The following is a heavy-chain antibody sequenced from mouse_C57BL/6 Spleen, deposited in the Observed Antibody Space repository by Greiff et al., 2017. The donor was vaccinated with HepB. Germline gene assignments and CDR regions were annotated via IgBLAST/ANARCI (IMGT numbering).Heavy chain of an antibody. V-gene: IGHV6-3*01. D-gene: IGHD2-4*01. CDR2: IRLKSDNYAT. Sequence: EVKLVESGGGLVQPGGSMKLSCVASGFTFSNYWMNWVRQSPEKGLEWVAQIRLKSDNYATHYAESVKGRFTISKDDSKSSVYLQMNNLRAEDTGIYYCTAPYDYDVWFAYWGQGTLVTVSA. CDR1: GFTFSNYW. J-gene: IGHJ3*01. CDR3: TAPYDYDVWFAY.